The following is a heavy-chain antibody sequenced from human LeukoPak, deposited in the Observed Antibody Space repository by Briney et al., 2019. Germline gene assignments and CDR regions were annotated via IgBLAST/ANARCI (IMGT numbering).Heavy chain of an antibody. CDR3: ARDPYDSSWGLCYFDY. Sequence: GGSLRLSCAASGFTFSSYWMSWVRQAPGKGLEWVANIKQDGSDKYYVDSVKGRYTISRDNAKNSLYLQMNSLRAEDTAVYYCARDPYDSSWGLCYFDYSGQGTLVTVSS. CDR1: GFTFSSYW. D-gene: IGHD3-22*01. J-gene: IGHJ4*02. V-gene: IGHV3-7*04. CDR2: IKQDGSDK.